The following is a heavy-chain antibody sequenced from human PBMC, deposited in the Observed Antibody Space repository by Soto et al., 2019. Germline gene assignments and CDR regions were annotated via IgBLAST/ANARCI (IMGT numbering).Heavy chain of an antibody. V-gene: IGHV4-59*08. Sequence: SETLSLTCTVSGGSISSYYWSWIRQAPGKGLEWIGYIHFSGSTKYNPSLNSRVTTSIDTSNNQFSLKVTSVTAADTAMYYCARAGVATIYPGNNWFDPWGQGTLVTVSS. CDR3: ARAGVATIYPGNNWFDP. CDR2: IHFSGST. CDR1: GGSISSYY. D-gene: IGHD5-12*01. J-gene: IGHJ5*02.